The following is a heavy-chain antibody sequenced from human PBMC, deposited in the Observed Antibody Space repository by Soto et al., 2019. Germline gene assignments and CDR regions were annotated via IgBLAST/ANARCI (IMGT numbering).Heavy chain of an antibody. Sequence: QVQLVQSGAEVKKPGASVKVSCKTSGYTFTGYYIHWVRQAPGQGLEWMALINPNSGETNYGHKLQGRVTLTRDTSINTVYMEVPSLRFDDTGVYYCAVAGLPFEYWGQGTLVTVVS. CDR2: INPNSGET. V-gene: IGHV1-2*02. D-gene: IGHD6-19*01. J-gene: IGHJ4*02. CDR1: GYTFTGYY. CDR3: AVAGLPFEY.